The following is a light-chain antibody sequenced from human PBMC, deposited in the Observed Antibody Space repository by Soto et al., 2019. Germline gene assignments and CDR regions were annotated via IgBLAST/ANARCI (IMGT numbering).Light chain of an antibody. CDR3: ISYTSGTSPYV. CDR1: SSDIGGYNS. Sequence: QSALTQPASVSGSPGQSITISCTGTSSDIGGYNSVSWYQQHPGKAPKLIIYEVTNRPSGVSNRFSGSKSGNTASLTISGLQAEDEADYYCISYTSGTSPYVFGTGTKVTVL. CDR2: EVT. V-gene: IGLV2-14*01. J-gene: IGLJ1*01.